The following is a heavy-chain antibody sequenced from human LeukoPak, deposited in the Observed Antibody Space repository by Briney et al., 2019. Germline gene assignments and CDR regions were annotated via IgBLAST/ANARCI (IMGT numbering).Heavy chain of an antibody. J-gene: IGHJ4*02. CDR2: INPNSGGT. CDR3: ARQGAIVATPFDY. V-gene: IGHV1-2*04. CDR1: GYTFTGYY. D-gene: IGHD5-12*01. Sequence: ASVKVSCKASGYTFTGYYMHWVRQAPGQGLEWMGWINPNSGGTNYAQKFQGWVTMTRDTSISTAYMELSRLRSDDTAVYYCARQGAIVATPFDYWGQGTLVTVSS.